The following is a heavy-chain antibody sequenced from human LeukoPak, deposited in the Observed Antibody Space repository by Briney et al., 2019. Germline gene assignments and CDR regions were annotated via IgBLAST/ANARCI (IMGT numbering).Heavy chain of an antibody. V-gene: IGHV3-21*01. CDR1: GFTFSNYT. D-gene: IGHD3-10*01. Sequence: GGSLRLSCAASGFTFSNYTMNWVRQAPGKGLEWVSSVSSSSSYIYYADSVKGRFTISRDNAKNSLFLQMNSLRAEDTAVYSCARDYYGSGMYYFDYWGQGTLVTVSS. J-gene: IGHJ4*02. CDR3: ARDYYGSGMYYFDY. CDR2: VSSSSSYI.